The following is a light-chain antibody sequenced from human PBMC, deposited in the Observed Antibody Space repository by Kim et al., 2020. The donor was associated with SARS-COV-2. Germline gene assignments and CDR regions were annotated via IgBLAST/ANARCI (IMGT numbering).Light chain of an antibody. CDR3: AAWDDSLNGVV. CDR2: SNN. V-gene: IGLV1-44*01. J-gene: IGLJ2*01. Sequence: GRRFTISCSGSSSNIGSHTVHWYQQLPGTAPKLLIYSNNQRPSGVPDRFSGSKSGTSASLAISGLQSEDEADYYCAAWDDSLNGVVFGGGTQLTVL. CDR1: SSNIGSHT.